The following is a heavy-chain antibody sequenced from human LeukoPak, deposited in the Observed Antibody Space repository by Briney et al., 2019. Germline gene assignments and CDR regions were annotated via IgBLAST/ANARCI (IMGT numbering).Heavy chain of an antibody. V-gene: IGHV3-23*01. CDR1: GFTFSSYA. CDR3: AVGRLRLGDQYYFDY. J-gene: IGHJ4*02. Sequence: GGSLRLSCAASGFTFSSYAMSWVRQAPGRGLEWVSAISGSGSDTYYADSVKGRFTISRDNSKTTLYLQMNSLRAEDTAVYYCAVGRLRLGDQYYFDYWGQGTLVTAST. CDR2: ISGSGSDT. D-gene: IGHD3-16*01.